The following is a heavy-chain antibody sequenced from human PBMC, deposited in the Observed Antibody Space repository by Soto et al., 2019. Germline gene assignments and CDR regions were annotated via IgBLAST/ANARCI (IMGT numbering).Heavy chain of an antibody. V-gene: IGHV4-38-2*02. CDR1: GYSIDRGYY. CDR2: ISHRGAT. D-gene: IGHD3-22*01. CDR3: GSDEYESSGPDDEQ. J-gene: IGHJ4*02. Sequence: SATLSLTCSFSGYSIDRGYYWGWIRQAPERGLEWIGSISHRGATSYTPSLKSRAIISLDTSNNQFTLRLTSVTVADTATYYWGSDEYESSGPDDEQWGQGTRVTL.